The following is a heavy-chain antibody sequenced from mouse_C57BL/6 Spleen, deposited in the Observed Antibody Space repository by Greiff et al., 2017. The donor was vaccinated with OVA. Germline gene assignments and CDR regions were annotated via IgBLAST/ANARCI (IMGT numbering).Heavy chain of an antibody. D-gene: IGHD1-1*01. CDR1: GYTFTSYW. CDR3: ALTTVVADY. V-gene: IGHV1-7*01. Sequence: QVHVKQSGAELAKPGASVKLSCKASGYTFTSYWMHWVKQRPGQGLEWIGYINPSSGYTKYNQKFKDKATLTADKSSSTAYMQLSSLTYEDSAVYYCALTTVVADYWGQGTTLTVSS. J-gene: IGHJ2*01. CDR2: INPSSGYT.